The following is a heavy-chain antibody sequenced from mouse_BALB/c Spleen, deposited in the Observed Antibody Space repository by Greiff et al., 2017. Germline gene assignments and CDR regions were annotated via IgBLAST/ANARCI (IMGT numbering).Heavy chain of an antibody. J-gene: IGHJ2*01. CDR2: IYPGNSDT. D-gene: IGHD1-1*01. V-gene: IGHV1-5*01. CDR1: GYSFTSYW. Sequence: VQLQQSGTVLARPGASVKMSCKASGYSFTSYWMHWVKQRPGQGLEWIGAIYPGNSDTSYNQKFKGKAKLTAVTSASTAYMELSSLTNEDSAVYYCTRPLYGPFDYWGQGTTLTVSS. CDR3: TRPLYGPFDY.